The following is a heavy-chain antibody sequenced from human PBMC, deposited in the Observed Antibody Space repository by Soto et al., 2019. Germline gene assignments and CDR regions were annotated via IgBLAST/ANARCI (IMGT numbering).Heavy chain of an antibody. Sequence: GGSLSLSRATSGFAFKSYNIKSVPQAPGKGLEWVSSISSSSSYIYYADSVKGRFTISRDNAYNSLYLQMNSLRAEDTAVYYCARDFTYYYDSSGYYRPEGDYWGQGTLVTVSS. V-gene: IGHV3-21*01. CDR1: GFAFKSYN. D-gene: IGHD3-22*01. CDR2: ISSSSSYI. J-gene: IGHJ4*02. CDR3: ARDFTYYYDSSGYYRPEGDY.